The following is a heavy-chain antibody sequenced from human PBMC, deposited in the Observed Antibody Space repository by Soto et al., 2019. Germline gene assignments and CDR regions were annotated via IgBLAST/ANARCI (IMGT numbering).Heavy chain of an antibody. D-gene: IGHD3-3*02. J-gene: IGHJ6*02. CDR1: GGSISSYY. V-gene: IGHV4-4*07. CDR3: ARGEDAFFYYGLDV. CDR2: IYTSGST. Sequence: SSETLSLTCTVSGGSISSYYWSWIRQPAGKGLEWIGRIYTSGSTNYNPSLKSRVTMSVDTSKSQFSLKLTSVTAADTAVYYCARGEDAFFYYGLDVWGQGITVTVSS.